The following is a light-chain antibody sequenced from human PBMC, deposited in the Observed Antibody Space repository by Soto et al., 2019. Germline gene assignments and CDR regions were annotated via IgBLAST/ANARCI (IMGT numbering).Light chain of an antibody. CDR3: SSYTNSNTRQIV. Sequence: QSVLIQPASVSGSPGQSITISCTGTSSDVGGYNYVSWYQQHPGKAPKFMIYDVSNRPSGVSNRFSGSKSGNTASLTISGLQAEDEADYYCSSYTNSNTRQIVFGTGTKVTVL. CDR1: SSDVGGYNY. V-gene: IGLV2-14*01. CDR2: DVS. J-gene: IGLJ1*01.